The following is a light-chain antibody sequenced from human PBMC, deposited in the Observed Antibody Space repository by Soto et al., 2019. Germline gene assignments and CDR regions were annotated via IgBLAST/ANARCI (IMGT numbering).Light chain of an antibody. Sequence: EIVLTQSPGTLSLSPGERATLSCRASQSVTSSYLAWYQRKPGQAPRLLIYGASSRATGIPDRFSGSGSGTDFTLNISRLEPEDFAVYSCQQYGSSPYTFGQGTKLEIK. CDR3: QQYGSSPYT. CDR1: QSVTSSY. J-gene: IGKJ2*01. CDR2: GAS. V-gene: IGKV3-20*01.